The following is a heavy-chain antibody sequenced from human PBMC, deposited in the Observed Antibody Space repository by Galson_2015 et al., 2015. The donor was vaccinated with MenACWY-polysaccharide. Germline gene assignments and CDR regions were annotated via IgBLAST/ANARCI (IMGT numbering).Heavy chain of an antibody. CDR3: ARADLVDSPCVFGH. Sequence: SVKVSCKASGGTFSTSGITWLRQAPGQGFEWVGRIIPFAGMVHYAQRFQGRITITADTSTTTVYMELSSLTSEDTAVFYCARADLVDSPCVFGHWGQGPLVTGSP. J-gene: IGHJ5*02. D-gene: IGHD3/OR15-3a*01. CDR1: GGTFSTSG. CDR2: IIPFAGMV. V-gene: IGHV1-69*04.